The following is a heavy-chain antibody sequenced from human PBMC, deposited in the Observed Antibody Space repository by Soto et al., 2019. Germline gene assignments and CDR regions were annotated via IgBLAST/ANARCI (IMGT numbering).Heavy chain of an antibody. CDR2: ISYDGSNK. CDR1: GFTFSSYG. J-gene: IGHJ6*02. V-gene: IGHV3-30*18. D-gene: IGHD6-6*01. CDR3: AKESYSSSSYYYGMDV. Sequence: QVQLVESGGGVVQPGRSLRLSCAASGFTFSSYGMHWVRQAPGEGLEWVAGISYDGSNKYYADSVKGRFTISRDNSKNTLYLQMNSLRGEDTAVYYGAKESYSSSSYYYGMDVWGQGTTVTVSS.